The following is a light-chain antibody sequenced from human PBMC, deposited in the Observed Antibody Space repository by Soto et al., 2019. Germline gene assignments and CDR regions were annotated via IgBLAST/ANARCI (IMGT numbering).Light chain of an antibody. CDR3: QQLNSYPIT. Sequence: DIQLTQSPSFLSASVGDRVTITCRASQGISSYLVWYQQRPGKAPKLLIYAASTLQSGVPSRFSGSGSGTEFTLTSSSLQPEDFATYYCQQLNSYPITFGLGTRLEIK. J-gene: IGKJ5*01. CDR2: AAS. CDR1: QGISSY. V-gene: IGKV1-9*01.